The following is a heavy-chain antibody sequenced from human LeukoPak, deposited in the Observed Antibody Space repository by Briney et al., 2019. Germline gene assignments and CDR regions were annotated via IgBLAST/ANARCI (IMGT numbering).Heavy chain of an antibody. CDR1: GFTFSSYG. V-gene: IGHV3-30*02. D-gene: IGHD2-2*01. Sequence: GGSLRLSCAASGFTFSSYGMHWVRQAPGKGLEWVAFIRYDGSNKYYADSVKGRFTISRDNSKNTLYLQMNSLRAEDTAVYYCAKVSVSSTSPTFEYWGQGTLVTVSS. CDR2: IRYDGSNK. J-gene: IGHJ4*02. CDR3: AKVSVSSTSPTFEY.